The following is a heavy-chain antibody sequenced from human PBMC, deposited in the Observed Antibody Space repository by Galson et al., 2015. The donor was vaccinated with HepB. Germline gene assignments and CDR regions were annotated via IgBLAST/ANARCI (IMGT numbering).Heavy chain of an antibody. D-gene: IGHD3-10*01. CDR3: ARGSGSGWLRPFDY. CDR1: GYTFTSYT. J-gene: IGHJ4*02. Sequence: SVKVSCKASGYTFTSYTMHWVRQAPGQRLEWMGWINAGNGNTKYSQKFQGRVTITRDTSASTAYMELSSLRSEDTAVYYCARGSGSGWLRPFDYWGQGTLVTVSS. CDR2: INAGNGNT. V-gene: IGHV1-3*01.